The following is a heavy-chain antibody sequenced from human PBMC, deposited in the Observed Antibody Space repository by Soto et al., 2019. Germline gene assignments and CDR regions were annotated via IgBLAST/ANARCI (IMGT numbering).Heavy chain of an antibody. CDR1: GFTFSSYS. CDR2: ITRNGDI. D-gene: IGHD2-21*02. CDR3: AREETAWPLAYGLDV. V-gene: IGHV3-21*01. J-gene: IGHJ6*02. Sequence: PGGSLRLSCAASGFTFSSYSMHWVRQAPGKGLEWVSAITRNGDIYYADSVKGRFTISRDNAQNSVSLQMDSLRAEDTAVYYCAREETAWPLAYGLDVWGQGTTVTVSS.